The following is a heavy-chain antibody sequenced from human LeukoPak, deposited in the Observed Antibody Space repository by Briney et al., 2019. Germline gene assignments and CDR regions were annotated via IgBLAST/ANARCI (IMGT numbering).Heavy chain of an antibody. CDR2: IYSGGST. D-gene: IGHD3-22*01. V-gene: IGHV3-53*01. Sequence: GGSLRLSCAASGFTVSSNYMSWVRQAPGRGLEWVSVIYSGGSTCYADSVKGRFTISRDNSKNTLYLQMNSLRAEDTAVYYCAREYYYDSSGYSGAFDIWGQGTMVTVSS. CDR1: GFTVSSNY. J-gene: IGHJ3*02. CDR3: AREYYYDSSGYSGAFDI.